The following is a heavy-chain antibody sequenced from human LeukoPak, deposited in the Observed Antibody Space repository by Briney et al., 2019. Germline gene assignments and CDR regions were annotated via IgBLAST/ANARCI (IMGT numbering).Heavy chain of an antibody. V-gene: IGHV3-74*01. CDR3: AKGPDYYDSSGCIFDY. CDR1: GFTFSSYW. CDR2: INSDGSST. J-gene: IGHJ4*02. D-gene: IGHD3-22*01. Sequence: GGSLRLSCAASGFTFSSYWMHWVRQAPGKGLVWVSRINSDGSSTSYADSVKGRFTISRDNAKNSLYLQMNSLRAEDTALYYCAKGPDYYDSSGCIFDYWGQGTLVTVSS.